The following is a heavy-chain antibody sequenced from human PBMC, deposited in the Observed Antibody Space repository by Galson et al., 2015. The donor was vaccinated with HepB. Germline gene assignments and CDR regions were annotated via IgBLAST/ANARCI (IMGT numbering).Heavy chain of an antibody. CDR3: AKASGPAAGYLDD. CDR2: ISASGRVT. Sequence: SLRLSCAASGSSFNTYAMSWVRQAPGKGLEWVSGISASGRVTYYAESLKGRVTISRNEYRNTLYLQMNSLTVEDTAVYYCAKASGPAAGYLDDWGQGTLVTVSS. J-gene: IGHJ4*02. V-gene: IGHV3-23*01. D-gene: IGHD6-13*01. CDR1: GSSFNTYA.